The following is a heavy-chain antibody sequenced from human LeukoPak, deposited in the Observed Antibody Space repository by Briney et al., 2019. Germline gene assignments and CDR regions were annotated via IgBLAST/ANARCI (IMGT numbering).Heavy chain of an antibody. Sequence: GGSLRLSCAASGFTFNNAWMTWVRKAPGKGLEWVGRIKSKSADGTTDYAAPVKGRFTISRDDSKNTLYLQMNSLKTEDTAIYYCYCSSFGYWGQGTLVTVSS. CDR2: IKSKSADGTT. J-gene: IGHJ4*02. V-gene: IGHV3-15*01. CDR1: GFTFNNAW. CDR3: YCSSFGY. D-gene: IGHD2-2*01.